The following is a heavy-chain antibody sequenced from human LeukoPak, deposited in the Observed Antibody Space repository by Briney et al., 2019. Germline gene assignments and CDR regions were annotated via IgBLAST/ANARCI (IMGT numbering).Heavy chain of an antibody. CDR1: GFTFSSYA. Sequence: GGSLRLSCAASGFTFSSYATSWVRQAPGKGLEWVSAISGSGGSTYYADSVKGRFTISRDNSKNTLYLQMNSLRAEDTAVYYCAKDGLWYYYDSSGYDAFDIWGQGTMVTVSS. D-gene: IGHD3-22*01. V-gene: IGHV3-23*01. CDR3: AKDGLWYYYDSSGYDAFDI. CDR2: ISGSGGST. J-gene: IGHJ3*02.